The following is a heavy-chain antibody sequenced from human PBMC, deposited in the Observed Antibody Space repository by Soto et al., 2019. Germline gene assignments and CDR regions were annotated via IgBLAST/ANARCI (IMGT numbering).Heavy chain of an antibody. D-gene: IGHD1-26*01. V-gene: IGHV1-69*13. J-gene: IGHJ6*02. CDR3: AVGPAFLVGATARDLGMDV. CDR1: GGTFSSYA. CDR2: IIPIFGTA. Sequence: SVKVSCKASGGTFSSYAISWVRQAPGQGLEWMGGIIPIFGTANYAQKFQGRVTITADESTSTAYMELSSLRSEDTAVYYCAVGPAFLVGATARDLGMDVWGQGTTVTVYS.